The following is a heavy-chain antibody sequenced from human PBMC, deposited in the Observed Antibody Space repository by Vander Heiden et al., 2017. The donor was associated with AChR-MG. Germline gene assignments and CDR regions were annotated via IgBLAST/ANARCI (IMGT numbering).Heavy chain of an antibody. J-gene: IGHJ4*02. D-gene: IGHD2-21*02. V-gene: IGHV3-23*01. CDR3: AKGRRNCGGDCYSYFDY. CDR2: ISGSGGST. Sequence: EVQLLESGGGLVQPGGSLRLSCAASGCTFSSYAMSWVRQAPGKGLEWVSAISGSGGSTYYADSVKGRFTISRDNSKNTLYLQMNSLRAEDTAVYYCAKGRRNCGGDCYSYFDYWGQGTLVTVSS. CDR1: GCTFSSYA.